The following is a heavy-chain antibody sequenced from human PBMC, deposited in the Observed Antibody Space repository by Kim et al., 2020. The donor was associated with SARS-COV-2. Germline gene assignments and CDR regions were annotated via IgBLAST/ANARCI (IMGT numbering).Heavy chain of an antibody. CDR3: AACITGTTGELSPPRPKYYYGMDV. D-gene: IGHD1-20*01. Sequence: GGSLRLSCAASGFTFSSYAMHWVRQAPGKGLEWVAVIWYDGSNKYYADSVKGRFTISRDNSKNTLYLQMNSLRAEDTAVYYCAACITGTTGELSPPRPKYYYGMDVWGQGTTVTVSS. J-gene: IGHJ6*02. V-gene: IGHV3-33*01. CDR2: IWYDGSNK. CDR1: GFTFSSYA.